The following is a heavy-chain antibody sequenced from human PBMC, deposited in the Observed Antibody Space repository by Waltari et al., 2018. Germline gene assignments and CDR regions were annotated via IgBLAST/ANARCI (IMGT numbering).Heavy chain of an antibody. J-gene: IGHJ4*02. V-gene: IGHV4-4*02. CDR3: AADRGNGLYFDY. Sequence: QVQLRESGPGLVKPSGTLSLTCVVSGAPISSTYWWSWVRQSPGKGLGWIGQIHPGGRTYSTPSLQSRVSVSLDKSKNQFSLSLYFVSDADTAVYYCAADRGNGLYFDYWGQGTLVTVSS. CDR2: IHPGGRT. D-gene: IGHD2-15*01. CDR1: GAPISSTYW.